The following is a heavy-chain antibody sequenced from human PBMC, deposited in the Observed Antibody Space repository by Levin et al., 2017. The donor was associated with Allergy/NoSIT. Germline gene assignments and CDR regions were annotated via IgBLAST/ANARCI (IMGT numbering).Heavy chain of an antibody. Sequence: ASVKVSCKASGYTFTSFGISWVRQAPGQGLEWMGWSSAYNGNTNYGQKFQGRVTMTTDTSTSTAYMELRSLRSDDTAVDFCTRDLGEDTTMIFFDFWGQGTLVTVSS. J-gene: IGHJ4*02. CDR3: TRDLGEDTTMIFFDF. CDR2: SSAYNGNT. CDR1: GYTFTSFG. D-gene: IGHD5-18*01. V-gene: IGHV1-18*01.